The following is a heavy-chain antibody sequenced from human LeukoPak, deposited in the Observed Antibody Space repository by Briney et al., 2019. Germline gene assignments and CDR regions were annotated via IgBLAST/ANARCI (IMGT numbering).Heavy chain of an antibody. Sequence: GGSLRLSCAASGFTFSCHWMSWVRQTPRKGLEWVAHINQDGTEEYYVDSVKGRFTISRDNAKNLLHLQMNSLRSEDTAVYYCARDKVTYWGQGILVTVSS. CDR1: GFTFSCHW. CDR2: INQDGTEE. J-gene: IGHJ4*02. CDR3: ARDKVTY. V-gene: IGHV3-7*01.